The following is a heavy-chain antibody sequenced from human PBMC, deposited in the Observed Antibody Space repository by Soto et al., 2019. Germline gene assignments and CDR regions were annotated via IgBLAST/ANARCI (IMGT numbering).Heavy chain of an antibody. CDR1: GCSISSGDYY. Sequence: SETLSLTCPVSGCSISSGDYYWSWIRQPPGKGLEWIGYMYNSGSTDYNPSPKSRVTISVDTSKNQFSLKLSSVTAADTAVYYCARAPPSTMTRPEYFQHWGQGTLVTVSS. CDR2: MYNSGST. J-gene: IGHJ1*01. CDR3: ARAPPSTMTRPEYFQH. V-gene: IGHV4-30-4*01. D-gene: IGHD4-17*01.